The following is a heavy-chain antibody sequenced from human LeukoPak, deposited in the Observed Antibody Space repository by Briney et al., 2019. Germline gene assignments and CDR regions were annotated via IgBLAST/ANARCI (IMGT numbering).Heavy chain of an antibody. V-gene: IGHV3-30-3*01. CDR2: ISYDGSNK. CDR1: GFTFSSYA. D-gene: IGHD3-3*01. J-gene: IGHJ5*02. CDR3: ARDSRITIFGVVIDSWFDP. Sequence: GGSLRLSCAASGFTFSSYAMHWVRQAPGKGLEWVAVISYDGSNKYYADSVKGRFTISRDNSKNTLYLQMNSLRAEDTAVYYCARDSRITIFGVVIDSWFDPWGQRTLVTVSS.